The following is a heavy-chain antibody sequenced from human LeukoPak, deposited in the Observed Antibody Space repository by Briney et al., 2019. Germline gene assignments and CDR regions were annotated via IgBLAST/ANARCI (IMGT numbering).Heavy chain of an antibody. V-gene: IGHV4-59*09. J-gene: IGHJ2*01. CDR3: ARGSGSAFHWYFDL. D-gene: IGHD2-15*01. Sequence: SRVTTSLDTSKNQFSLRLTSVTAADTAVYYCARGSGSAFHWYFDLWGRGTLVTVSP.